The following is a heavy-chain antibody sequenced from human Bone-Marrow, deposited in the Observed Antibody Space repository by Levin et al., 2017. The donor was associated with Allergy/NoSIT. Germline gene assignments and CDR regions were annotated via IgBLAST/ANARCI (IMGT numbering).Heavy chain of an antibody. CDR3: SRRPEGLGKCGFDP. J-gene: IGHJ5*02. CDR2: IYYSGST. Sequence: SQTLSLTCTVSGGSITSYYWSWIRQPPGKGLEWIGYIYYSGSTNYNPSLKSRVTISVDTSNNQFSLKLSPVTAADPAVFYCSRRPEGLGKCGFDPWGQGTLVTVSS. D-gene: IGHD3-16*01. CDR1: GGSITSYY. V-gene: IGHV4-59*08.